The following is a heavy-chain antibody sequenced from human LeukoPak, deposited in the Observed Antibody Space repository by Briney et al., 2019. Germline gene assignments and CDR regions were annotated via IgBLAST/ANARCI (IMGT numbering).Heavy chain of an antibody. Sequence: GRSLRLSCASAGFTFSSYSRSLVRQPPGKGLELVSIIYGSGSSTYFADSVKGRITISRDNSKNTLYLQMNSLRAEDTAVYCCANDPLWFSNNYSYSLIEVLGKG. CDR2: IYGSGSST. D-gene: IGHD5-18*01. V-gene: IGHV3-23*01. J-gene: IGHJ6*03. CDR3: ANDPLWFSNNYSYSLIEV. CDR1: GFTFSSYS.